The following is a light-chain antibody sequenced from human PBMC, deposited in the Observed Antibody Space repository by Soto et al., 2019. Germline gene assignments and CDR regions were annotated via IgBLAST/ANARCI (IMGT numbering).Light chain of an antibody. J-gene: IGKJ4*01. CDR1: ESVVRY. Sequence: EIVLTQSPVTLSLSPGDTATLSCRASESVVRYLAWYQQKPGQAPRLLMYDTSKRATGIPARFSGSGYGRDFTLTISSLEPEDFAVYYCQQRSNWPLTSGGGTKVEIK. V-gene: IGKV3-11*02. CDR2: DTS. CDR3: QQRSNWPLT.